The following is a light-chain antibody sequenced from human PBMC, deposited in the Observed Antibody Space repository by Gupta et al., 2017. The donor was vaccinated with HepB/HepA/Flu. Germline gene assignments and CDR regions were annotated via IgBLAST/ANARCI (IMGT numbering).Light chain of an antibody. V-gene: IGKV1-39*01. CDR1: QNIDNY. CDR2: AAS. J-gene: IGKJ1*01. Sequence: DIQMTQSPSSLSASVGDRVTITCRASQNIDNYLNWYQQKPGKAPNLLIYAASSLHSGVPSRFSGSGSGTDFTLTISSLQPEDFASYYCQQSNNLPRTFGQGTRVEMK. CDR3: QQSNNLPRT.